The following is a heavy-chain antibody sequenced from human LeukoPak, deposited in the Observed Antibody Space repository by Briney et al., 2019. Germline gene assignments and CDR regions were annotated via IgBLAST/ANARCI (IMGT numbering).Heavy chain of an antibody. V-gene: IGHV3-48*02. CDR3: ARDRAVVTDSYGMDV. Sequence: GGSLRLSCAASGFTFSSYSMNWVRQAPGKGLEWVSYISSSSSTIYYADSVKGRFTISRDNAKNSLYLQMNSLRDEDTAVYYCARDRAVVTDSYGMDVWGQGTTVTVSS. CDR2: ISSSSSTI. CDR1: GFTFSSYS. D-gene: IGHD4-23*01. J-gene: IGHJ6*02.